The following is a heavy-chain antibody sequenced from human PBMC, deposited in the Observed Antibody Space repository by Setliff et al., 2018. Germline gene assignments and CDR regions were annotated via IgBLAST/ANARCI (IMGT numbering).Heavy chain of an antibody. J-gene: IGHJ3*02. CDR1: GFSVSSNY. Sequence: PGGSLRLSCAASGFSVSSNYMHWVRQAPGKGLEYVSAISSNGGRLSYANSVKGRFTISRDVSTNTLYLQMGSLRVEDTAVYYCARIAEYDTLDIWGQGTMVTVSS. CDR3: ARIAEYDTLDI. V-gene: IGHV3-64*01. CDR2: ISSNGGRL.